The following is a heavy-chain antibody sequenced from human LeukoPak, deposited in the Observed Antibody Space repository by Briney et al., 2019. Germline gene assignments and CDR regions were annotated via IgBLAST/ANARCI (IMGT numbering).Heavy chain of an antibody. Sequence: PSETLSLTCAVYGGSFSGYYWSWIRQPPGKGLEWIGEINLSGSTNYNPSLKSRVTISVDTSKNQFSLKLSSVTAADTAVYYCARSGYYYVMKGFDPWGQGTLVTVSS. CDR3: ARSGYYYVMKGFDP. V-gene: IGHV4-34*01. CDR2: INLSGST. J-gene: IGHJ5*02. D-gene: IGHD3-22*01. CDR1: GGSFSGYY.